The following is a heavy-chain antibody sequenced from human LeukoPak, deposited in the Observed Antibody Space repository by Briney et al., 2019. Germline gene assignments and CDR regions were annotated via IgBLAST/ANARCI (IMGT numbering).Heavy chain of an antibody. CDR1: GDSVSSNSAS. J-gene: IGHJ4*02. V-gene: IGHV6-1*01. CDR2: TYYRSKWYN. Sequence: SQTLSLTCAISGDSVSSNSASWNCIRQSPSRGLEWLGRTYYRSKWYNDYAEYVKRRITVNPDTSKNQFSLQLNSVTPEDTAVYYCARGQTGSGRIFDYWGQGILVTVSS. CDR3: ARGQTGSGRIFDY. D-gene: IGHD2-15*01.